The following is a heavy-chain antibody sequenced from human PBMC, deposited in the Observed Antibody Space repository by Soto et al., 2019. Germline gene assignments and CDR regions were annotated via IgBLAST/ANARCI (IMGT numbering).Heavy chain of an antibody. J-gene: IGHJ6*02. CDR1: GGSINTGDYY. D-gene: IGHD3-3*01. Sequence: SETLSLTCTVSGGSINTGDYYWTWIRQPRGKGLEWIGYIYYSGTTYYNPSLKSRVSLSLDTSKNHFSLRLTSVTAADTAVYYCARGVDFEGFSPYGMDVWGQGTTVTVS. CDR2: IYYSGTT. CDR3: ARGVDFEGFSPYGMDV. V-gene: IGHV4-30-4*01.